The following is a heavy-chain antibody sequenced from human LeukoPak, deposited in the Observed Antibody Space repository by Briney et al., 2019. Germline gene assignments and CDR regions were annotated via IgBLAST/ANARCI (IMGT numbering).Heavy chain of an antibody. J-gene: IGHJ6*03. D-gene: IGHD2-15*01. V-gene: IGHV3-30*02. Sequence: PGGSLRLSCAASGFTFSSFWMHWVRQAPGKGLEWVAFIRYDGSNKYYTDSVKGRFTISRDNSKNTVYLQMNSLRAEDTAVYYCAKDSRSPHPHYMDVWGKGTTVTVSS. CDR3: AKDSRSPHPHYMDV. CDR1: GFTFSSFW. CDR2: IRYDGSNK.